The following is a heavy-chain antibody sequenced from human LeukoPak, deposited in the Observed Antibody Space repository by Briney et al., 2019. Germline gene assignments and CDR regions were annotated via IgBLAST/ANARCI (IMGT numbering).Heavy chain of an antibody. CDR3: ARRQRYSGSYRFVY. CDR2: LYYSGRN. Sequence: SEPLPLTCSVSCGSIRSTIYLGRWVRRPRGEGLEWIVRLYYSGRNYSSPSLKSRVTISVDTSKTQFSLKLVSVTAAATAAYYCARRQRYSGSYRFVYWGQGTHVTVSS. D-gene: IGHD1-26*01. CDR1: CGSIRSTIYL. V-gene: IGHV4-39*01. J-gene: IGHJ4*02.